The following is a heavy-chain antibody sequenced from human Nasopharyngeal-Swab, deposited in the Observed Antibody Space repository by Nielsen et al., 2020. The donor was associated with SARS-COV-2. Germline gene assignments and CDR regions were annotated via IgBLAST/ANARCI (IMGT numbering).Heavy chain of an antibody. Sequence: LSLTCAASGFTVSSNYMSWVRQAPGKGLEWVSVIYSGGSTYYADSVKGRFTISRDNSKNTLYLQMNSLRAEDTAVYYCARASGSYYRVYYYGMDVWGQGTTVTVSS. CDR1: GFTVSSNY. CDR2: IYSGGST. V-gene: IGHV3-53*01. CDR3: ARASGSYYRVYYYGMDV. J-gene: IGHJ6*02. D-gene: IGHD1-26*01.